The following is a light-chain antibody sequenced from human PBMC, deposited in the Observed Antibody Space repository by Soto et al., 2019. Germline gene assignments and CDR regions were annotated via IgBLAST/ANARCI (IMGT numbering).Light chain of an antibody. CDR1: QSLSTN. Sequence: MVMTQSQTTLSVSPGERATLSCRASQSLSTNLAWYQQKPGQAPRLLIYRASTRATGIPARFSGSGSGTEFTLTISSLQSEDFAVYYCHQYNNWPPWTFGPGTKVDIK. J-gene: IGKJ1*01. CDR2: RAS. V-gene: IGKV3-15*01. CDR3: HQYNNWPPWT.